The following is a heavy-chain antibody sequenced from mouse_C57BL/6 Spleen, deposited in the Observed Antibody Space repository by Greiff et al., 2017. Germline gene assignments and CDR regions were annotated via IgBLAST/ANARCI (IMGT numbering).Heavy chain of an antibody. CDR2: IYPSDSET. J-gene: IGHJ2*01. CDR1: GYTFTSYW. Sequence: QVQLQQSGAELVRPGSSVKLSCKASGYTFTSYWMDWVKQRPGQGLEWIGNIYPSDSETHYNQKFKDKATLTVDKSSSTAYMQLSSLTSEDSAVYYCARRSWNYYGSFDYWGQGTTLTVSS. CDR3: ARRSWNYYGSFDY. D-gene: IGHD1-1*01. V-gene: IGHV1-61*01.